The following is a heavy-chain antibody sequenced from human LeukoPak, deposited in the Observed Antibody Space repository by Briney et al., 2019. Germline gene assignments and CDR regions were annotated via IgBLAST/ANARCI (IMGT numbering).Heavy chain of an antibody. CDR1: GYSISSGYY. Sequence: KPSETLSLTCAVSGYSISSGYYWGWIRQPPGKGLAWIGSISHSGSTYYNPSLKSRVNMSVDTSKNQISLKLSSVTAADTAVYYCARASGSYGSGSYYYYGMDVWGKGTTVTVSS. J-gene: IGHJ6*04. V-gene: IGHV4-38-2*01. D-gene: IGHD3-10*01. CDR3: ARASGSYGSGSYYYYGMDV. CDR2: ISHSGST.